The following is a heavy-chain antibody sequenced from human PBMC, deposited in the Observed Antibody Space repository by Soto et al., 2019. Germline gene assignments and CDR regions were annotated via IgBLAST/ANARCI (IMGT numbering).Heavy chain of an antibody. D-gene: IGHD1-26*01. CDR3: AHGEGIVKSIVYFDS. CDR2: FDREDGET. Sequence: ASVKVSCKVSGYFLTALSIHWVRQAPGKGLEWMGGFDREDGETIYAQKFQGRVTMTEDTSTDSAYMELSSLTSEDTAIYYCAHGEGIVKSIVYFDSWGQGTMVTVYS. CDR1: GYFLTALS. V-gene: IGHV1-24*01. J-gene: IGHJ4*02.